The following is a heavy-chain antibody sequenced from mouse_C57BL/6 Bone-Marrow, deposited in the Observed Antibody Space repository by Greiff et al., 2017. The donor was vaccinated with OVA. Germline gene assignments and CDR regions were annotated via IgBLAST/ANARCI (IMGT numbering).Heavy chain of an antibody. CDR2: IDPHSGGT. CDR3: ATHTRSVGDRGFAG. V-gene: IGHV1-62-3*01. CDR1: GYTFTGYC. D-gene: IGHD1-1*01. J-gene: IGHJ3*01. Sequence: VQLQQPGAELVRPGASVKLSCTASGYTFTGYCMHWVKQRPEQGLEWIGLIDPHSGGTDYTARFQSKATLTADKSSSTAYLQLSSLTSEDTAVYYCATHTRSVGDRGFAGWGQATLVTASA.